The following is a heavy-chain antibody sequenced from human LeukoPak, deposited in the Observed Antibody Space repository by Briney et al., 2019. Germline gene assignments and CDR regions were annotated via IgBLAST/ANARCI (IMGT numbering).Heavy chain of an antibody. J-gene: IGHJ6*03. CDR3: AKDVLLVVVPAAIDYYMDV. V-gene: IGHV3-23*01. CDR1: GFTFSSYA. D-gene: IGHD2-2*01. Sequence: GGSLRLSCAASGFTFSSYAMSWVRQAPGKGLEWVSAISGSGGSTYYADSVKGRFTISRDNSKNTLYLQMNSLRAEDTAVYYCAKDVLLVVVPAAIDYYMDVWGKGTTVTVSS. CDR2: ISGSGGST.